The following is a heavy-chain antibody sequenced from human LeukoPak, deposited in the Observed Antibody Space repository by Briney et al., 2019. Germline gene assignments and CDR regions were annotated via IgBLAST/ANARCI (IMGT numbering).Heavy chain of an antibody. J-gene: IGHJ5*02. CDR2: INPSSGST. CDR1: GYSFTRYY. V-gene: IGHV1-46*01. CDR3: ARDHSYYGSGSYSSNWFDP. Sequence: GASVKVSCKASGYSFTRYYISWVRQAPGQGLEWMGIINPSSGSTTYAQKFQGRVTMTRDMSTNTVYMELSSLRSEDTAVYYCARDHSYYGSGSYSSNWFDPWGQGTLVTVSS. D-gene: IGHD3-10*01.